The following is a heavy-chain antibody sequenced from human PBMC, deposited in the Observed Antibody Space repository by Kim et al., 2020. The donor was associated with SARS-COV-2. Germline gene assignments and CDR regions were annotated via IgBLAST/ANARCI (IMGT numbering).Heavy chain of an antibody. V-gene: IGHV3-30*18. D-gene: IGHD2-21*02. Sequence: GGSLRLSCAASGFTFSSYGMHWVRQAPGKGLEWVAVISYDGSNKHYADSVEGRFTISRDNSKNTLYLQMNSLRAEDTAVYYCAKERSGIVVVTATFDYWGQGTLVTVSS. J-gene: IGHJ4*02. CDR3: AKERSGIVVVTATFDY. CDR1: GFTFSSYG. CDR2: ISYDGSNK.